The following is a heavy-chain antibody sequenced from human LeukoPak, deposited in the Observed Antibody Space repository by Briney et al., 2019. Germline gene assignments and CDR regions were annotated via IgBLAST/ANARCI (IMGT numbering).Heavy chain of an antibody. V-gene: IGHV4-38-2*01. J-gene: IGHJ5*02. CDR2: IYHSGST. D-gene: IGHD3-10*01. CDR1: GYSISSGYY. CDR3: ARSNYYALSWFDP. Sequence: NASETLSLTCPVSGYSISSGYYWGWIRQPPGKGLEWIGSIYHSGSTYYNPSLKSRVTISVDTSKNQFSLKLSSVTAADTAVYYCARSNYYALSWFDPWSQGTLVTVSS.